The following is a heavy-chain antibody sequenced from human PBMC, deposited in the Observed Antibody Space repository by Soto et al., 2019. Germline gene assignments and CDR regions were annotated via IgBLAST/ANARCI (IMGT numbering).Heavy chain of an antibody. J-gene: IGHJ4*02. V-gene: IGHV4-4*02. CDR2: VFHNGDT. CDR3: VRVGFWTGYPFFDY. Sequence: SDTLSLTCSVSGDSVSSTFWWSWVRQSPGKGLEWLGEVFHNGDTNYNPSLKKRVTMSVDKSKNQVSLNLTSVTGADTAVYYCVRVGFWTGYPFFDYWGQGAQVTVS. CDR1: GDSVSSTFW. D-gene: IGHD3-3*01.